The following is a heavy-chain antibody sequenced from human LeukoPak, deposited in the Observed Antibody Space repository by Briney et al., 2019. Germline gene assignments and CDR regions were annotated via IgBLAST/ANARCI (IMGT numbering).Heavy chain of an antibody. D-gene: IGHD3-10*01. CDR2: IKADGSEK. V-gene: IGHV3-7*01. CDR3: ARESSVVRGVITDFDY. CDR1: GFTFTNYW. J-gene: IGHJ4*02. Sequence: GGSLRLSCAASGFTFTNYWMSWVRQAPGKGLEWVANIKADGSEKFYVDSVEGRFTISRDNAKNSLYLQMNSLRAEDTAVYYCARESSVVRGVITDFDYWGQGTLVTVSS.